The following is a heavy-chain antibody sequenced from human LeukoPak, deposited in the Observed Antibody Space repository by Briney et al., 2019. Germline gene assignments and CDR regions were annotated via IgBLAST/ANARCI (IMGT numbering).Heavy chain of an antibody. CDR2: INHSGST. CDR1: DGSFSGYY. J-gene: IGHJ3*01. CDR3: ASAAGYCSGGSCYSAPNS. Sequence: SETLSLTCAVYDGSFSGYYWSWIRQPPGKGLEWIGEINHSGSTNYNPSLKSRVTISVDTSKNQFSLKLNSVTAADTAMYYCASAAGYCSGGSCYSAPNSWGQGTMVTVSS. V-gene: IGHV4-34*01. D-gene: IGHD2-15*01.